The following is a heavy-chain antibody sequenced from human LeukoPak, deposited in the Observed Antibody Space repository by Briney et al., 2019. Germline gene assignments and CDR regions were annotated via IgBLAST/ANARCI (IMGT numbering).Heavy chain of an antibody. Sequence: GRSLRLSCAASGFTFSSYAMHWVRQAPGKGLEWVAIISNDGSRKYYAHSVEGRFTISRDNSKNTLYLQMDSLRAEDTAVYYCARDRAWNYFDYWGQGTLVTVSS. J-gene: IGHJ4*02. CDR3: ARDRAWNYFDY. V-gene: IGHV3-30*04. CDR2: ISNDGSRK. D-gene: IGHD3-3*01. CDR1: GFTFSSYA.